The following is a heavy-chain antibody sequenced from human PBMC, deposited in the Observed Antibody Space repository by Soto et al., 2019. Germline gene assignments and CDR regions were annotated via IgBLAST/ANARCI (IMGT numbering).Heavy chain of an antibody. CDR3: ATGGSGYFTY. J-gene: IGHJ4*02. D-gene: IGHD3-22*01. CDR1: GFTFNTYW. CDR2: IKSDGSYT. Sequence: EVQLVESGGGLVQPGGSLRLSCAASGFTFNTYWMQWVRQAPGKGLVWVSRIKSDGSYTNYADSVKGRFTISRDNAKNTLFLQMSSLGAEETAVYYCATGGSGYFTYWGQGTLVTVSS. V-gene: IGHV3-74*01.